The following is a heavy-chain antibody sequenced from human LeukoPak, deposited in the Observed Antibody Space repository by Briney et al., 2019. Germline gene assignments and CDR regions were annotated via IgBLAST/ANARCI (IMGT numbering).Heavy chain of an antibody. CDR2: IYTSGST. D-gene: IGHD2-2*01. CDR3: AREVVVVPPHYYYYMDV. CDR1: GGSISSGSYY. J-gene: IGHJ6*03. V-gene: IGHV4-61*02. Sequence: SETLSLTCTVSGGSISSGSYYWSWIRQPAGKGLEWIGRIYTSGSTNYNPSLKSRVTISVDTSKNQFSLKLSSVTAADTAVYYCAREVVVVPPHYYYYMDVWGKGTTVIASS.